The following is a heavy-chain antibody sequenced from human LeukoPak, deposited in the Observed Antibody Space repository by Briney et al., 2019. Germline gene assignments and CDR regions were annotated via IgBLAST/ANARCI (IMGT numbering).Heavy chain of an antibody. V-gene: IGHV3-23*01. CDR1: GFTFSSYA. CDR2: ISGSGGST. Sequence: GGSLRLSCAASGFTFSSYAMSWVRQAPGKGLEWVSAISGSGGSTYYADSVKGRFTISRDNSKNTLYLQMNSLRAEDTAVYYCAGNYGDYRSYFDYWGQGTLVTVSS. CDR3: AGNYGDYRSYFDY. D-gene: IGHD4-17*01. J-gene: IGHJ4*02.